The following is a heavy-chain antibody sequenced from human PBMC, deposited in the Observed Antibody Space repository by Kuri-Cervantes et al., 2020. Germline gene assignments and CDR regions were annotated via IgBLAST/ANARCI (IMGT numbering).Heavy chain of an antibody. J-gene: IGHJ4*02. CDR2: IIPIFGTA. D-gene: IGHD5-12*01. CDR3: ARGALRGYEIDY. CDR1: GGTFSSYA. Sequence: SVKVSCKASGGTFSSYAISWVRQAPGQGLEWMGGIIPIFGTANYAQKFQGRVTITADKSTSTAYMELSRLRSEDTAVYYCARGALRGYEIDYWGQGTLVTVSS. V-gene: IGHV1-69*06.